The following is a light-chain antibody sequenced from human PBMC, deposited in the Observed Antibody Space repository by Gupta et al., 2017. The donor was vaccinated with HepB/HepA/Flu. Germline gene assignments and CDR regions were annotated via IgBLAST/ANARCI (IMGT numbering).Light chain of an antibody. CDR1: QSLMHSNGYNY. CDR2: LGS. Sequence: DIAVTPSPLFLLVTTGEPASISCRSSQSLMHSNGYNYWDWYLQKPEQSQQLLLYLGSNRASGVPDRFSGSGSGKDFTLKSSRQDAEYVGVYYCMQTLHSWTFGQGTKVEIK. V-gene: IGKV2-28*01. CDR3: MQTLHSWT. J-gene: IGKJ1*01.